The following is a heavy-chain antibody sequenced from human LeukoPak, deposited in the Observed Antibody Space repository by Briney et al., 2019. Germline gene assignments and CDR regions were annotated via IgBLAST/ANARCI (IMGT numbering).Heavy chain of an antibody. Sequence: SGTLSLTCAVSGGSINSDYWWTWVRQSPGKGLEWIGEIYHTGSVNYNLSLESRVTISRDRPKNQFSLMLRSVTAADTAVYYCARHDDFLSAYNYWGQGILVTVSS. V-gene: IGHV4-4*02. CDR3: ARHDDFLSAYNY. CDR1: GGSINSDYW. CDR2: IYHTGSV. J-gene: IGHJ4*02. D-gene: IGHD3-3*01.